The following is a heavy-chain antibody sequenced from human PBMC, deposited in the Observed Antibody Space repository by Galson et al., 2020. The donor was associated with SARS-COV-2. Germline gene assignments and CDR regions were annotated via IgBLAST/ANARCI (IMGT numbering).Heavy chain of an antibody. J-gene: IGHJ5*02. CDR1: GGSISSSSYY. CDR3: ARYHVLLWFGELLYGNWFDP. CDR2: IYDSGST. Sequence: SETLSLTCTVSGGSISSSSYYWGWIRQPPGKGLEWIGSIYDSGSTYYNPSLKSRVTISVDTSKNQFSLKLSSVTAADTAVYYCARYHVLLWFGELLYGNWFDPWGQGTLVTVSS. V-gene: IGHV4-39*07. D-gene: IGHD3-10*01.